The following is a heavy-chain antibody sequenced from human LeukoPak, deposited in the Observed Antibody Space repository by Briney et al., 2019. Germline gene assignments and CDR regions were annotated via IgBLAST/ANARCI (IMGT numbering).Heavy chain of an antibody. D-gene: IGHD2-21*02. CDR1: GFTFTSYW. CDR2: INEDGSYK. V-gene: IGHV3-7*01. CDR3: ARDATRGGDNDY. Sequence: GGSLRLSCAVSGFTFTSYWMSWVRQAPGKWLEWVANINEDGSYKFHVDSVKGRLTISRDNSKNSLYLQMSSLRADDTAVYYCARDATRGGDNDYWGQGTRVIVSS. J-gene: IGHJ4*02.